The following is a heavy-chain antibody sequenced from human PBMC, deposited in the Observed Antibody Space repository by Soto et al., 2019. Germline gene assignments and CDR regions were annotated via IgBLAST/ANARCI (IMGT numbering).Heavy chain of an antibody. CDR3: ASTPDYYDSSGYPDY. CDR1: GGSISSYY. J-gene: IGHJ4*02. D-gene: IGHD3-22*01. V-gene: IGHV4-59*01. CDR2: IYYSGST. Sequence: QVQLQESGPGLVKPSETLSLTCTVSGGSISSYYWSWIRQPPGKGLEWIGYIYYSGSTNYNPSLKSRVTISVDTSKTQFSLKLSSVTAADTAVYYCASTPDYYDSSGYPDYWGQGTLVTVSS.